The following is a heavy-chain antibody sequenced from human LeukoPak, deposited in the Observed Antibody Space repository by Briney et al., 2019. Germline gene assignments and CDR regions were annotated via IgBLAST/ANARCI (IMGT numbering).Heavy chain of an antibody. J-gene: IGHJ4*02. CDR2: IIPIFGTA. Sequence: ASVKVSCKASGGTFSSYAISWVRQAPGQGLEWMGGIIPIFGTANYAQKFQGRVTIIADESTGTAYMELSSLRSEDTAVYYCARVGRSSSWRFDYWGQGTLVTVSS. CDR3: ARVGRSSSWRFDY. D-gene: IGHD6-13*01. CDR1: GGTFSSYA. V-gene: IGHV1-69*13.